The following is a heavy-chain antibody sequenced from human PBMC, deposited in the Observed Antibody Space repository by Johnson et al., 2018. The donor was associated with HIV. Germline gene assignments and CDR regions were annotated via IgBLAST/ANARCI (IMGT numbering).Heavy chain of an antibody. J-gene: IGHJ3*01. V-gene: IGHV3-74*01. CDR1: RFTFSSYW. Sequence: EVQLVESGGDLVQPGGSLRLSCAASRFTFSSYWMHWVRQAPGKGLMWVSNIKTDGSNTNYADSVKGRFTISRDNSKNTLYLQMNSLRAEDTALYYCARDLRNSGWSNGFDVWGQGTMVTVSS. D-gene: IGHD6-19*01. CDR2: IKTDGSNT. CDR3: ARDLRNSGWSNGFDV.